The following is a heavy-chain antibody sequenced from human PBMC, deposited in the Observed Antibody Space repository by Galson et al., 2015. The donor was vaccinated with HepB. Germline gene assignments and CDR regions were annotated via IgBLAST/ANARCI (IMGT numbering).Heavy chain of an antibody. V-gene: IGHV3-23*01. Sequence: SLRLSCAASGFTFSSYAMSWVRQAPGKGLEWVSAISGSGGSTYYADSVKGRFTISRDNSKSTLYLQMDSLRAEDTAVYYCAKIQVDCSGGSCYSGFDYWGQGTLVTVSP. CDR3: AKIQVDCSGGSCYSGFDY. CDR1: GFTFSSYA. D-gene: IGHD2-15*01. CDR2: ISGSGGST. J-gene: IGHJ4*02.